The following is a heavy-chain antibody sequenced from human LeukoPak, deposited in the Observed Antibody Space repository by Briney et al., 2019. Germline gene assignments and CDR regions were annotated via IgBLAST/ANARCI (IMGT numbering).Heavy chain of an antibody. D-gene: IGHD2-21*02. J-gene: IGHJ1*01. CDR3: ARDAYCGGDCYKKMQQ. CDR1: GFTFSSYS. V-gene: IGHV3-48*02. Sequence: GGSLRLSCAASGFTFSSYSMNWVRQAPGKGLEWVSYISSSSKTVYYADSVKGRFTISRDNAKNSLYLQMNSLRDEDTALYYCARDAYCGGDCYKKMQQCGQGNLVTVSS. CDR2: ISSSSKTV.